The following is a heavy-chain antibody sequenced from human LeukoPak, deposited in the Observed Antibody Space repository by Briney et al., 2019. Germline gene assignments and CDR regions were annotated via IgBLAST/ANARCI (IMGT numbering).Heavy chain of an antibody. CDR3: TRWELLSGCFDY. D-gene: IGHD1-26*01. CDR2: IYYSGST. CDR1: GVSISSYY. J-gene: IGHJ4*02. V-gene: IGHV4-59*01. Sequence: SETLSLTCTVSGVSISSYYWSWIRQPPGKGMEWIGYIYYSGSTSYNPSLKSRVTISVDTSKNQFSLKLSSVTAADTAVYYCTRWELLSGCFDYWGQGTLVTVSS.